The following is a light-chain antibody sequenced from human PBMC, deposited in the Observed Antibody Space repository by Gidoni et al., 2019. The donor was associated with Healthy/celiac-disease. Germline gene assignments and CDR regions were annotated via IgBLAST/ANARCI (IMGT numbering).Light chain of an antibody. Sequence: EIVMTHSPATLSVSPGERATLPCRASQSVSSNLAWYQQKPGQAPRLLIYGASTSATGIPARFSGSGSGTEFTLTISSLQSEDFAVYYCQQYKNWPRTFGQGTKLEIK. CDR1: QSVSSN. CDR2: GAS. V-gene: IGKV3-15*01. CDR3: QQYKNWPRT. J-gene: IGKJ2*01.